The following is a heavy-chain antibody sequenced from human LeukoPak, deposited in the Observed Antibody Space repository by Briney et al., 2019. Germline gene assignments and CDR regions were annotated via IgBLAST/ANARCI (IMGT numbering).Heavy chain of an antibody. V-gene: IGHV3-21*01. CDR1: GFTFSSYS. J-gene: IGHJ1*01. CDR2: ISSSSSYI. CDR3: ARGYCGGDCYGD. Sequence: GGSLRLSCAASGFTFSSYSMNWVRQAPGKGLEGVSSISSSSSYIYYADSVKGRFTISRDNTKSSLYLQMNSLRAEDMAVYYCARGYCGGDCYGDWGQGTLVTVSS. D-gene: IGHD2-21*02.